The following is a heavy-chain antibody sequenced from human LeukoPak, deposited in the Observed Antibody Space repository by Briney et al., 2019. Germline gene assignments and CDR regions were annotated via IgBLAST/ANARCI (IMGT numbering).Heavy chain of an antibody. Sequence: GASVKVSCKASGYTFTGYYIHWVRQAPGQGLEWMGWINPDSGGINYAQKFQGWVTMTRDTSISTVYMELSRLRSADTAVYYCARAPRTYFDYWGQGTLVTVSS. V-gene: IGHV1-2*04. CDR2: INPDSGGI. CDR3: ARAPRTYFDY. J-gene: IGHJ4*02. CDR1: GYTFTGYY.